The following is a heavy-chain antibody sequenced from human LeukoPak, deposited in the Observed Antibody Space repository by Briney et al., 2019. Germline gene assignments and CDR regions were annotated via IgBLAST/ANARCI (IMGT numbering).Heavy chain of an antibody. CDR2: ISSSSSHI. CDR1: GLSFDIYE. V-gene: IGHV3-48*03. CDR3: VRRGDASSGWGDHDY. D-gene: IGHD6-19*01. Sequence: GGSLRLSCAASGLSFDIYEMNWVRQAPGKGLEWVSYISSSSSHIYYADSVKGRFTISRDNSKNMLHLQMSSLTGEDTALYYCVRRGDASSGWGDHDYWGQGALVTVSS. J-gene: IGHJ4*02.